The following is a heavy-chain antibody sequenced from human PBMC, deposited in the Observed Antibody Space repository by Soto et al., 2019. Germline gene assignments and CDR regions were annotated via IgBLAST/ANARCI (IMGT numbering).Heavy chain of an antibody. CDR3: ARDFRGSSWLPKFDY. D-gene: IGHD6-13*01. Sequence: ASVKVSCKASGYTFTSYGISWVRQAPGQGLEWMGWISAYNGNTNYAQKLQGRVTMTTDTSTSTAYMELRSLRSDDTAVYYCARDFRGSSWLPKFDYWGQGTLVTVSS. CDR2: ISAYNGNT. CDR1: GYTFTSYG. J-gene: IGHJ4*02. V-gene: IGHV1-18*01.